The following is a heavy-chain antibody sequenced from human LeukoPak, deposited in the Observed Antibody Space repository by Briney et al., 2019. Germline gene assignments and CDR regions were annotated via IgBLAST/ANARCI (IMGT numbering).Heavy chain of an antibody. V-gene: IGHV4-34*01. CDR1: GGSFSGYY. CDR3: ARSYASGSLDY. J-gene: IGHJ4*02. CDR2: INHSGST. D-gene: IGHD3-10*01. Sequence: TSETLSLTCAVYGGSFSGYYWSWIRQPPGKGLEWIGEINHSGSTNYNPSLKSRVTISVDRSKNQFSLKLNSVTAADTAVYYCARSYASGSLDYWGQGTLVTVSS.